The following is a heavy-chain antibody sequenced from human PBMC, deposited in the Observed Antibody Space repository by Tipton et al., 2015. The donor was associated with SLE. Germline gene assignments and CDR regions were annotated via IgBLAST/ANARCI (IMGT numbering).Heavy chain of an antibody. V-gene: IGHV4-59*01. CDR1: GGSFSGYY. J-gene: IGHJ4*02. D-gene: IGHD4-23*01. CDR2: IYYTGSA. Sequence: TLSLTCAVYGGSFSGYYWGWIRQSPGKGLEWLGTIYYTGSASYSPSLNSRVSMSVDTSRNQFSLRLSSVTAADTAVYYCARSPAPRWVSSWGQGTLVTVSS. CDR3: ARSPAPRWVSS.